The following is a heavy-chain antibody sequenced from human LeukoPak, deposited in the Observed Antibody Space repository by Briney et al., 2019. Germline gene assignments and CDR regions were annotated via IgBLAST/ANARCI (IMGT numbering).Heavy chain of an antibody. CDR2: IYYSGST. J-gene: IGHJ4*02. Sequence: KTSETLSLTCTVSGGSISSYYWSWIRQPPGKGLEWIGYIYYSGSTNYNPSLKSRVTISVDTSKNQFSLKLSSVTAADTAVYYCARHPGYGYGNPPDYWGQGTLVTVSS. V-gene: IGHV4-59*08. CDR3: ARHPGYGYGNPPDY. D-gene: IGHD5-18*01. CDR1: GGSISSYY.